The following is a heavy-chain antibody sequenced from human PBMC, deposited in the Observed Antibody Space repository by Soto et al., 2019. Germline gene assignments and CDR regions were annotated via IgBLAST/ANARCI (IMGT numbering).Heavy chain of an antibody. V-gene: IGHV1-18*01. CDR2: ISAYNGNT. D-gene: IGHD3-22*01. CDR3: ARGRGTYYDDSSGYSWFDP. J-gene: IGHJ5*02. Sequence: ASVKVSCKASGYTFTSYGISWVRQAPGQGLQWMGWISAYNGNTNYAQKLQGRVTMTTDTSTSTAHMELRSLRSDDTAVYYCARGRGTYYDDSSGYSWFDPWGQGTLVPVS. CDR1: GYTFTSYG.